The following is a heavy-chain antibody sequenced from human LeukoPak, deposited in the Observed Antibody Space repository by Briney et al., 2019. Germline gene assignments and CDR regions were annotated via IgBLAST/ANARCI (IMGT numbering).Heavy chain of an antibody. CDR2: ISGGGENT. CDR3: GGGPIDR. J-gene: IGHJ5*02. D-gene: IGHD2-21*01. V-gene: IGHV3-23*01. CDR1: GFTVSTNA. Sequence: GTLRRSCAGSGFTVSTNAMGWVRQGPGKGLEWVSAISGGGENTDYAESVKGRFTISRDNSENQVYLQLSSLSAEDTAVYYCGGGPIDRWGQGTLVTVSS.